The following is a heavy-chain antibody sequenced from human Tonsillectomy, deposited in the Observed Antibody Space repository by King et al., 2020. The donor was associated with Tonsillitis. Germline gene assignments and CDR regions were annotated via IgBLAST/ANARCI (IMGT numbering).Heavy chain of an antibody. CDR2: INPSGGTT. V-gene: IGHV1-46*01. J-gene: IGHJ5*01. CDR3: ARDRPCSSASCYGGSWFDS. Sequence: HVQLVESGAEVKKPGASVKVSCKASGYTFTSYYMHWVRQAPGQGLEWMGMINPSGGTTSYAQTFQGRVTMTRDTSTNTVYMELSSLRSEDTAVYYCARDRPCSSASCYGGSWFDSWGQGTLVTVCS. D-gene: IGHD2-2*01. CDR1: GYTFTSYY.